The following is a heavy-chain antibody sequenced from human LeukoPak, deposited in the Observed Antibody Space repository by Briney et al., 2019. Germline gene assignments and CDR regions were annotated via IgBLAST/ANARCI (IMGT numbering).Heavy chain of an antibody. V-gene: IGHV3-73*01. J-gene: IGHJ4*02. CDR1: GLTFSDSA. Sequence: NPGGSLRHFCAASGLTFSDSAILWVRQASGRGVAWVGRIRTKANNYATAYGASVEGRFTISRDDSKNTAYLQMNSLKTEDTAVYYCARLGIAADGSDYWGQGTLVTVSS. CDR3: ARLGIAADGSDY. CDR2: IRTKANNYAT. D-gene: IGHD6-13*01.